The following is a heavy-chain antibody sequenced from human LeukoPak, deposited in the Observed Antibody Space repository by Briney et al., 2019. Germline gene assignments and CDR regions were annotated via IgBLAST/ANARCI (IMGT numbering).Heavy chain of an antibody. J-gene: IGHJ4*02. Sequence: GGSLRLSCAASGFTFSSYWMHWVRQAPGKGLVWVSRINSDGSSSSYADSVKGRFTISRDNAKNTLYLQMNSLRAEDTAVYYCARALGRGRYFDYWGQGTLVTVSS. D-gene: IGHD1-1*01. V-gene: IGHV3-74*01. CDR3: ARALGRGRYFDY. CDR1: GFTFSSYW. CDR2: INSDGSSS.